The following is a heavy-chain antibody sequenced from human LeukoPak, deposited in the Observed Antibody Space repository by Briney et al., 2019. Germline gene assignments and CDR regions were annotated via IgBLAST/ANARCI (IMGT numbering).Heavy chain of an antibody. Sequence: GGSLRLSCAASGFTFSSFTMSWVRQAPGKGLEWVSSISSDSGYIYDADSVKGRFTISRDNAKNSLYLQMDSLRAEDTAVYYCARGDCITTSCYLPNWFDPWGQGTLVTVSS. V-gene: IGHV3-21*01. J-gene: IGHJ5*02. CDR3: ARGDCITTSCYLPNWFDP. CDR2: ISSDSGYI. D-gene: IGHD2-2*01. CDR1: GFTFSSFT.